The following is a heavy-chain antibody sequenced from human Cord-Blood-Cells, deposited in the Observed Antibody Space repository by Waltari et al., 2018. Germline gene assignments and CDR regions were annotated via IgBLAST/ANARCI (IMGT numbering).Heavy chain of an antibody. D-gene: IGHD3-9*01. V-gene: IGHV1-2*02. J-gene: IGHJ4*02. Sequence: QVQLVQSGAEVKKPGASVKVSCKASGYTFTGYYMHWVRQAPGQGLEWREWINQTRGGKTYAQRFQGRVTMTRDTSISTAYMELSRLRSADTAVYYCARGGGAFYDILTGYLFDYWGQGTLVTVSS. CDR2: INQTRGGK. CDR3: ARGGGAFYDILTGYLFDY. CDR1: GYTFTGYY.